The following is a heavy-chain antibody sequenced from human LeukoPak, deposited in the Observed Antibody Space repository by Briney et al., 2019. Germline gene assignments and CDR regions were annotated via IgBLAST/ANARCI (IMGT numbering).Heavy chain of an antibody. CDR3: AKCYYGSGSYCGWFDP. J-gene: IGHJ5*02. V-gene: IGHV3-30*18. CDR1: GFTFSSYG. CDR2: ISYDGSNK. Sequence: PGRSLRLSCAASGFTFSSYGMHWVRQAPGKGLEWVAVISYDGSNKYYADSVKGRFTISRDNSKNTLYLQMNSLRAEDTAVYYCAKCYYGSGSYCGWFDPWGQGTLVTVSS. D-gene: IGHD3-10*01.